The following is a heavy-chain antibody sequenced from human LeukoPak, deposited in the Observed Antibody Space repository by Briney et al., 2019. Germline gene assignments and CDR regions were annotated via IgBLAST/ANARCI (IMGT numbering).Heavy chain of an antibody. D-gene: IGHD6-19*01. J-gene: IGHJ4*02. CDR1: GFTFDNYG. CDR2: INWNGGST. V-gene: IGHV3-20*04. CDR3: ARDTISDWASDY. Sequence: GGSLRLSCAASGFTFDNYGMSWVRQAPGKGLEWVSGINWNGGSTGYADSVKGRFTISRDNAKNSLYLQMNSLRAEDTALYYCARDTISDWASDYWGQGTLVTVSS.